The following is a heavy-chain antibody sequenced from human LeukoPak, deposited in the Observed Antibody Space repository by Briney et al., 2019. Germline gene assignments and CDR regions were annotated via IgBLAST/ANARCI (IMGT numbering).Heavy chain of an antibody. D-gene: IGHD1-26*01. CDR1: GGSISSYY. Sequence: SETLSLTCTVSGGSISSYYWSWIRQPPGKGLEWIGYIYYSGSTNYNPSLKSRVTIPVDTSKNQFSLKLSSVTAADTAVYYCARGAPVGATTLGFDYWGQGTLVTVSS. CDR3: ARGAPVGATTLGFDY. J-gene: IGHJ4*02. CDR2: IYYSGST. V-gene: IGHV4-59*01.